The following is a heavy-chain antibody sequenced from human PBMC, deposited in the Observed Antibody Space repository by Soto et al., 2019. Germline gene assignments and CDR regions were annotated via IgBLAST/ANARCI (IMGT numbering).Heavy chain of an antibody. CDR1: GGSFSDFA. CDR3: ARGGIVAVPAALSSYDDYTNYRFDS. Sequence: QVQLAQSGAEVRKPGSSVKVSCRASGGSFSDFAFSWVRQAPGQGLEWMGGSIPMFAATKYAQSFQGRITSSADATTRTVYLALSSLTSDDSAVYYCARGGIVAVPAALSSYDDYTNYRFDSWGQGTLVSVSS. V-gene: IGHV1-69*01. CDR2: SIPMFAAT. D-gene: IGHD4-4*01. J-gene: IGHJ4*02.